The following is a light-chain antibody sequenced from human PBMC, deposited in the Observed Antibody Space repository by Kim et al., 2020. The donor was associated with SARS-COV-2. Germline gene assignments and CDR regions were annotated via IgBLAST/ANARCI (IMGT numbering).Light chain of an antibody. CDR2: DNN. Sequence: GQKVTISGSGSSSNIANKYVFWDQQLPGTAPKRRIYDNNTRPSGIPDRFAGSKWGTSATLGITGLQTGDEADYYFGTWDSSLSAVVFGGGTKLAVL. CDR3: GTWDSSLSAVV. V-gene: IGLV1-51*01. CDR1: SSNIANKY. J-gene: IGLJ2*01.